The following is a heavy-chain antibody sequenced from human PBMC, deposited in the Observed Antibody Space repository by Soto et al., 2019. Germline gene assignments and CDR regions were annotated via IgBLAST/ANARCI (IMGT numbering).Heavy chain of an antibody. Sequence: QLLQSGGGLVQPGGSLTLSCAASGFTFGTTDMSWVRQAPGEGLEWVSTIDGSGGITYYADSVKGRFTISRDNSRNTVYLQRNSLRVDDTALYYCVKNSGWFTTWGQGALVTVSS. CDR1: GFTFGTTD. D-gene: IGHD6-19*01. CDR2: IDGSGGIT. V-gene: IGHV3-23*01. CDR3: VKNSGWFTT. J-gene: IGHJ5*02.